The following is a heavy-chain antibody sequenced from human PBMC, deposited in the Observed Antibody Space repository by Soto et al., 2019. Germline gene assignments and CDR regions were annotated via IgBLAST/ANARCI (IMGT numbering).Heavy chain of an antibody. CDR2: INAGNGDT. D-gene: IGHD1-26*01. Sequence: SVKVSCKASGYTFTNYAMHWVRQAPGQRPEWMGWINAGNGDTKYSQKFQGRVTITRDTSASTAYMELSSLRSEDTAVYYCARDLVGAISGYFYYCGQGTLVTVSS. CDR3: ARDLVGAISGYFYY. J-gene: IGHJ4*02. CDR1: GYTFTNYA. V-gene: IGHV1-3*01.